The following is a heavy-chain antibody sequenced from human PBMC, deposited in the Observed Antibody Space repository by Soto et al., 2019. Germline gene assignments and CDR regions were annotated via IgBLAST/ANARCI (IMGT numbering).Heavy chain of an antibody. Sequence: SGPTLVNPTETLTLTCAVSGFSVSSPKISVSWIRQPPGKALEWLAQIFSSDETSYNTSLKSRLTISKDISKSQVVLTMTDMDPMDTATYYCARSKGPFDYWGQGTLVTVSS. V-gene: IGHV2-26*01. CDR1: GFSVSSPKIS. J-gene: IGHJ4*02. CDR2: IFSSDET. CDR3: ARSKGPFDY.